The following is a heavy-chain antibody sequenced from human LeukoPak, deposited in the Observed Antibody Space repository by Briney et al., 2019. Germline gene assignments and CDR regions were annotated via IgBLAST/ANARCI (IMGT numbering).Heavy chain of an antibody. Sequence: GGSLRLSCAASGVTFSSYAMSWVRQAPGKGLEWVSAISGSGGSTYYADSVKGRFTISRDNSKNTLYLQMNSLRAEDTAVYYCGKDREMATIKWDFDYWGQGTLVTVSS. V-gene: IGHV3-23*01. CDR2: ISGSGGST. CDR1: GVTFSSYA. J-gene: IGHJ4*02. CDR3: GKDREMATIKWDFDY. D-gene: IGHD5-24*01.